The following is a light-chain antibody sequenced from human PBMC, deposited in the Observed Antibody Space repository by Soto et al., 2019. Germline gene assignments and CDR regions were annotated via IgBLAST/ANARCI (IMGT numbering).Light chain of an antibody. CDR3: FSYTSSSTLYV. CDR1: KNDIGVYDF. Sequence: QSVLTQPPSASGSPGQSVTISCTGTKNDIGVYDFVSWYQHHPGKAPRLIIYEVVQRPSGVPDRFSGSKSGNTASLTVSGLQAADEADYYCFSYTSSSTLYVFGTGTKVTVL. V-gene: IGLV2-8*01. J-gene: IGLJ1*01. CDR2: EVV.